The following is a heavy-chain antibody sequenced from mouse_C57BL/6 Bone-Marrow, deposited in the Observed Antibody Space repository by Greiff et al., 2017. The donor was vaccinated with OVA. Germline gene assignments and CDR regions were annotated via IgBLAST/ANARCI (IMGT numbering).Heavy chain of an antibody. CDR1: GYTFTDYE. CDR3: TSFITTVGAMDY. CDR2: IDPETGGT. J-gene: IGHJ4*01. V-gene: IGHV1-15*01. Sequence: QVQLQQSGAELVRPGASVTLSCKASGYTFTDYEMHWVKQTPVHGLEWIGAIDPETGGTAYNQKFKGKAILTADKSSSTAYMELRSLTSEDSAVYSCTSFITTVGAMDYWGQGTSVTVSS. D-gene: IGHD1-1*01.